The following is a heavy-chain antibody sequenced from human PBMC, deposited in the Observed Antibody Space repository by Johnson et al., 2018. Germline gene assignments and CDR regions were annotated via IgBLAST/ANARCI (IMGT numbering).Heavy chain of an antibody. D-gene: IGHD3-22*01. J-gene: IGHJ3*02. V-gene: IGHV3-13*01. CDR2: VGSAGET. CDR3: AREHRDRDSSAAFDI. Sequence: EVQLVESGGDWVQPGGSLRLSCAASGFTLSYYDMHWVRQASGKGLEWVSGVGSAGETYYPDSVKGRFIIYRDTAKNSLDLQMNSLSPGDTACYYCAREHRDRDSSAAFDIWGHWTMVTFSS. CDR1: GFTLSYYD.